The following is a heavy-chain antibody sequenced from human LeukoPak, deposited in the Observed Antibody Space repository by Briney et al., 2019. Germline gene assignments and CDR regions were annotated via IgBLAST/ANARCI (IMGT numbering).Heavy chain of an antibody. CDR1: GDTFTGYY. D-gene: IGHD6-19*01. Sequence: ASVKVSCEASGDTFTGYYMHWVRHAPGQRVEWVGWINPNSGGTNYAQKFQGRVTMTRDTSISTAYMELSRLRSDDTAVHYCASDIAVAGVFDYWGQGTLVTVSS. J-gene: IGHJ4*02. V-gene: IGHV1-2*02. CDR2: INPNSGGT. CDR3: ASDIAVAGVFDY.